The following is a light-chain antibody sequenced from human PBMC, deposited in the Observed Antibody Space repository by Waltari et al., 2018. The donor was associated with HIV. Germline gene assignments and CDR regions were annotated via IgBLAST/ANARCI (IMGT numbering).Light chain of an antibody. CDR1: SANIGNT. CDR3: AAWDDILSGWV. J-gene: IGLJ3*02. Sequence: QSVLTQPPSASGTPGQRVTISCSGSSANIGNTVYWYQQLPGTAPKVLIYMDNQRPSGVPDRFSGSRSGTSASLDVSGLRSEDEATYFCAAWDDILSGWVFGGGTKLTVL. CDR2: MDN. V-gene: IGLV1-47*01.